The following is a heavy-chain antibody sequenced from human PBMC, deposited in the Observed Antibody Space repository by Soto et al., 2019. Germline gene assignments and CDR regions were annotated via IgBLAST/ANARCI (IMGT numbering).Heavy chain of an antibody. CDR1: GFTFISYA. D-gene: IGHD3-10*01. J-gene: IGHJ4*02. CDR3: AKPEEVVRGFDF. CDR2: ISGTGGAA. V-gene: IGHV3-23*01. Sequence: PGGSLRLSCAASGFTFISYAMSWVRQAPGKGLEWVAAISGTGGAAYYADSVKGRFTISRDNSRNTLFLQMNSLRVDDTAIYHCAKPEEVVRGFDFWGLGTLVTVSS.